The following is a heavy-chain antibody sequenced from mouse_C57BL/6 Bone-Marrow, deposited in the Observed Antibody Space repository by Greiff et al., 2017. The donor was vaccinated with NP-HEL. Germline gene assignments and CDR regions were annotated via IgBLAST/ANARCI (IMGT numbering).Heavy chain of an antibody. J-gene: IGHJ4*01. Sequence: QVQLQQSGPGLVQPSQCLSITCTVSGFSLTSYGVHWVRQSPGQGLEWLGVIWSGGGTDYNAAFISRLSISKDNSKSQVFFKMNSLQADDTAIYYCARRPGSSPYYAMDYWGQGTSVTVSS. D-gene: IGHD1-1*01. V-gene: IGHV2-2*01. CDR3: ARRPGSSPYYAMDY. CDR2: IWSGGGT. CDR1: GFSLTSYG.